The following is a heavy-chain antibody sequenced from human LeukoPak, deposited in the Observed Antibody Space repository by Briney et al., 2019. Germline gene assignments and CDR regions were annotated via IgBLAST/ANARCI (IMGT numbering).Heavy chain of an antibody. J-gene: IGHJ4*02. CDR2: LNWNGDNT. CDR1: GFTFHDHG. Sequence: SGGSLRLSCAASGFTFHDHGMSWVRQVPGKGLEWVSALNWNGDNTGYADSVKGRFTISRDNAKKSLYLQMNRLTAEDTAYYYCAREEGPYFDCWGQGTLVTVSS. V-gene: IGHV3-20*04. CDR3: AREEGPYFDC.